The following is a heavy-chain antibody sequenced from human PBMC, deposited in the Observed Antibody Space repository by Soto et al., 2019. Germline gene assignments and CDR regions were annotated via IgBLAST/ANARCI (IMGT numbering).Heavy chain of an antibody. D-gene: IGHD3-22*01. J-gene: IGHJ4*02. Sequence: EVQLLESGGDLIQPGGSLRLSWAASGFTFNIYAMTWVRQAPGKGLEWVSAISRYGDFTYYAYSVEGRFTISRDNSKNTLYLQMNSLRAEDTAVYYCAKDRYLDHDSRGYLFDNWGQGTLVTVSS. CDR3: AKDRYLDHDSRGYLFDN. CDR1: GFTFNIYA. CDR2: ISRYGDFT. V-gene: IGHV3-23*01.